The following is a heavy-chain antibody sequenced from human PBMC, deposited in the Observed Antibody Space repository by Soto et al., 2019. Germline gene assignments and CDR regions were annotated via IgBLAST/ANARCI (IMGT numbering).Heavy chain of an antibody. CDR1: AYTFTNYD. CDR3: ARNPANTGYFEY. J-gene: IGHJ4*02. Sequence: QVQLVQSGAEVKKPGASVKVSCKASAYTFTNYDINWVRQAPGQGLEWMGWMDPNTGNTGYARKFQGRLTLTRDTSISTAYLELSSLTSEDTAAYYCARNPANTGYFEYWGQGTLVIVSS. CDR2: MDPNTGNT. D-gene: IGHD1-1*01. V-gene: IGHV1-8*01.